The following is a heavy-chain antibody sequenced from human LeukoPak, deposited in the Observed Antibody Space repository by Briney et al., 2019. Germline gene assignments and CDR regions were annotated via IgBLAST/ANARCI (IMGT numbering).Heavy chain of an antibody. D-gene: IGHD3-16*01. Sequence: GGSLRLSCAASGFTFSSYSMNWVRQAPGEGLEWVSSISSSSSYTYYADSVKGRFTISRDNAKNSLYLQMNSLRAEDTAVHYCARGKGGGDYWGQGTLVTVSS. V-gene: IGHV3-21*01. CDR2: ISSSSSYT. CDR1: GFTFSSYS. J-gene: IGHJ4*02. CDR3: ARGKGGGDY.